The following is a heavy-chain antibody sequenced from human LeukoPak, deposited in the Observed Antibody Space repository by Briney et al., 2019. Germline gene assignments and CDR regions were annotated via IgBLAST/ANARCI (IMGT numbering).Heavy chain of an antibody. V-gene: IGHV1-3*01. CDR2: INAGNGNT. CDR3: ARETRSSGSLDY. D-gene: IGHD3-10*01. J-gene: IGHJ4*02. Sequence: GASVKVSCKASGYTFTSYATHWVCQAPGQRLEWMGWINAGNGNTKYSQKFQGRVTITRDTSASTAYMELSSLRSEDTAVYYCARETRSSGSLDYWGQGTLVTVSS. CDR1: GYTFTSYA.